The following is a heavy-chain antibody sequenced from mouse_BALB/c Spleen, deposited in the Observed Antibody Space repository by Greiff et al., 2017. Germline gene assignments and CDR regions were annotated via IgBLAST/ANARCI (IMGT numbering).Heavy chain of an antibody. Sequence: EVKVEESGGGLVKPGGSLKLSCAASGFTFSSYAMSWVRQTPEKRLEWVASISSGGSTYYPDSVKGRFTISRDNARNILYLQMSSLRSEDTAMYYCASDITTVEAYWGQGTLVTVSA. CDR1: GFTFSSYA. CDR3: ASDITTVEAY. D-gene: IGHD1-1*01. J-gene: IGHJ3*01. V-gene: IGHV5-6-5*01. CDR2: ISSGGST.